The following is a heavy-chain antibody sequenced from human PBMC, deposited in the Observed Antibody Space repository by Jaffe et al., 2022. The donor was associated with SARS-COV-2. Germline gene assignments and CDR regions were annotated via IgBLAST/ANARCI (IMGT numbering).Heavy chain of an antibody. CDR1: GGSISSSSYY. V-gene: IGHV4-39*01. Sequence: QLQLQESGPGLVKPSETLSLTCTVSGGSISSSSYYWGWIRQPPGKGLEWIGSIYYSGSTYYNPSLKSRVTISVDTSKNQFSLKLSSVTAADTAVYYCARLYPFQWLATEGTDYWGQGTLVTVSS. J-gene: IGHJ4*02. CDR2: IYYSGST. D-gene: IGHD6-19*01. CDR3: ARLYPFQWLATEGTDY.